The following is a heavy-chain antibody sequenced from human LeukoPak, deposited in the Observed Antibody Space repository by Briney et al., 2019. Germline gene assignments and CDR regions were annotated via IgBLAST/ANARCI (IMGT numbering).Heavy chain of an antibody. Sequence: GGSLRLSCAASGFTLSSYSMNRVRQAPGKGLEWVSSISSSSSYIYYADSVKGRFTISRDNAKNSLYLQMNSLRAEDTAVYYCARGTTGIAVAVPYYFDYWGQGTLVTVSS. D-gene: IGHD6-19*01. V-gene: IGHV3-21*01. J-gene: IGHJ4*02. CDR1: GFTLSSYS. CDR3: ARGTTGIAVAVPYYFDY. CDR2: ISSSSSYI.